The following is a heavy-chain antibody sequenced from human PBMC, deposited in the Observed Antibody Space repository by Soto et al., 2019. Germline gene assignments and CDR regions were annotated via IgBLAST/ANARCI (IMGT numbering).Heavy chain of an antibody. J-gene: IGHJ6*02. Sequence: ASVKVSCKASGYTFTSYYIHWVRQAPGQGLEWMGIINPRGGITTYAQKFQGRLTMTGVTSTSTVYMELSSLTSENAAMYHFASSPAYGSSWDGIPPNLSHGMDVWDQGTTVTVSS. V-gene: IGHV1-46*01. CDR1: GYTFTSYY. D-gene: IGHD6-13*01. CDR2: INPRGGIT. CDR3: ASSPAYGSSWDGIPPNLSHGMDV.